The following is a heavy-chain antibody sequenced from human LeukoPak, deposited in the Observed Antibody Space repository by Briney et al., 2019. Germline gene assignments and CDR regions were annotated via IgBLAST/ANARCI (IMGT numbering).Heavy chain of an antibody. CDR1: GGPTSSYY. D-gene: IGHD3-22*01. CDR3: ARGLEYYYDSSGYPLRWFDP. J-gene: IGHJ5*02. CDR2: IYYSGST. V-gene: IGHV4-59*01. Sequence: SETLSLTCTVSGGPTSSYYWSWNRQPPGKGLEWIGYIYYSGSTNYNPSLKSRVTISVDTSKNQFSLKLSSVTAADTAVYYCARGLEYYYDSSGYPLRWFDPWGQGTLVTVSS.